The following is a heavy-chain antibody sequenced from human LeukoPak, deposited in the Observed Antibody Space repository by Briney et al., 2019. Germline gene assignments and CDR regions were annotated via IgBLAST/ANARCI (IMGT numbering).Heavy chain of an antibody. V-gene: IGHV1-2*02. D-gene: IGHD2-8*01. Sequence: ASVKVSCKASGYTFTVYYMHWVRQAPGQGLEWMGWINPNSGGTNYAQKFQGRVTMTRDTSISTAYMELSRLRSDDTAVYYCAREDGCTNGVCYFDYWGQGTLVTVSS. CDR2: INPNSGGT. J-gene: IGHJ4*02. CDR1: GYTFTVYY. CDR3: AREDGCTNGVCYFDY.